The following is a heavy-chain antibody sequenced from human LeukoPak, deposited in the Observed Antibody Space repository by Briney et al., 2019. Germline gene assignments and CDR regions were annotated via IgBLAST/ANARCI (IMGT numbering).Heavy chain of an antibody. CDR2: ISGSGGST. V-gene: IGHV3-23*01. J-gene: IGHJ4*02. Sequence: GGSLRLSCAASGFTFSSYAMSWVRQAPGKGLEWVSAISGSGGSTYYADSVKGRFTISRDNSKNTLYLQMNSLRAEDTAVYYCASGYYDFWSGYFGPFDYWGQGTLVTVFS. D-gene: IGHD3-3*01. CDR1: GFTFSSYA. CDR3: ASGYYDFWSGYFGPFDY.